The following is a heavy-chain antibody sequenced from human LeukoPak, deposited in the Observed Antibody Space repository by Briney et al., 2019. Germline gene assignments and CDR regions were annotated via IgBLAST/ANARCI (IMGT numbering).Heavy chain of an antibody. CDR1: GGSISSVCYY. Sequence: PSETLSLTCTVSGGSISSVCYYWGWIRPPPGKGLECFGSSFYTGRSYYNPPLKRRATISVDTSKNQFSLKLSAVTAADTAVYYCAKMLYGSNIDYWGQGTLVTVSS. D-gene: IGHD2-8*01. CDR3: AKMLYGSNIDY. V-gene: IGHV4-39*07. J-gene: IGHJ4*02. CDR2: SFYTGRS.